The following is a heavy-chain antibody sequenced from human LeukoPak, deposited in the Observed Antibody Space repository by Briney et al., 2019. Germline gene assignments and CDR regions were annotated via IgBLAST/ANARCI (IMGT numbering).Heavy chain of an antibody. CDR1: GFTFSSYA. CDR2: ISGGGRST. J-gene: IGHJ6*02. D-gene: IGHD5-18*01. V-gene: IGHV3-23*01. Sequence: GGSLRLSCAASGFTFSSYAMSWVRQAPGKGLECVSAISGGGRSTYYADSVKGRFTISREDSKNTLYLQMNSLRAEDTAIYYCARVSGRIQVWPQPFGDGMDVWGQGTTVTVSS. CDR3: ARVSGRIQVWPQPFGDGMDV.